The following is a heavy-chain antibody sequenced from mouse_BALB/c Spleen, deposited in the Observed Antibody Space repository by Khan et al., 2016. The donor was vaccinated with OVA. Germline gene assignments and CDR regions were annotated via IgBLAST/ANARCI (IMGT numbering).Heavy chain of an antibody. J-gene: IGHJ3*01. CDR2: INPNNGDT. V-gene: IGHV1-18*01. CDR1: GYTFTDYT. Sequence: EVQLQQSGAELVKPGASVKISCKASGYTFTDYTMHWVKQSPGQSLEWIGGINPNNGDTNYNQKFKGKATLTVDKSSSTAYMELRSLTSEDSAVYYCARRYFGSNWFDYWGQGTPVTVSA. CDR3: ARRYFGSNWFDY. D-gene: IGHD1-1*01.